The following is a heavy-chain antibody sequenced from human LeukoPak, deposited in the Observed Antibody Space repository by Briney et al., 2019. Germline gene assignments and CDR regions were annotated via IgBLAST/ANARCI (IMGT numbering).Heavy chain of an antibody. V-gene: IGHV4-4*07. CDR2: IYTSGST. D-gene: IGHD3-10*01. J-gene: IGHJ4*02. CDR1: GGSISSYY. Sequence: NPSETLSLTCTFPGGSISSYYWSWIRQPAGEGLEWIGRIYTSGSTNYNPSLKSRVTMSVDTSKNQFSLKLSSVTAADTAVYYCAREGFVRGPDYWGQGTLVTVSS. CDR3: AREGFVRGPDY.